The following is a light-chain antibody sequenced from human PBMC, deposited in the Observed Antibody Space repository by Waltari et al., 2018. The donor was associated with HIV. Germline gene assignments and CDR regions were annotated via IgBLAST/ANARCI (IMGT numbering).Light chain of an antibody. J-gene: IGLJ1*01. CDR2: RNN. V-gene: IGLV1-47*01. Sequence: QSVLTQPPSASGTPGQRVTISCSGSSSNIGRNYVYWYQQLPGTAPKLLIYRNNQRPSGVPYRFSGSKSGTSASLAISGLRSEDEADYYCATWNDSLSGYVFGTGTKVTV. CDR3: ATWNDSLSGYV. CDR1: SSNIGRNY.